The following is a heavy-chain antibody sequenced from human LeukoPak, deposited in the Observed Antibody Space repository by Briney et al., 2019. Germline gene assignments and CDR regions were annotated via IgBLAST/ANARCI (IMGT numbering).Heavy chain of an antibody. J-gene: IGHJ3*02. CDR3: SRGGDGIRYYLLDAFDI. CDR1: GVSFSGYY. Sequence: SETLSLTCAVYGVSFSGYYWSWIRQPPGKGLEWIGEINHSGSSNYNPSLKSRVTISVDTSKNQFSLKLSSVTAAATAAYYCSRGGDGIRYYLLDAFDIWGQGTMVTVSS. CDR2: INHSGSS. D-gene: IGHD3-22*01. V-gene: IGHV4-34*01.